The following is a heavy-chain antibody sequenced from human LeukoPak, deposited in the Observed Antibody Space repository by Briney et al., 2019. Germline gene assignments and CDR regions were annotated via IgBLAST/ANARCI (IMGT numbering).Heavy chain of an antibody. D-gene: IGHD3-9*01. J-gene: IGHJ4*02. V-gene: IGHV1-2*02. CDR2: INPNSGGT. Sequence: GASVKVSRKASGYTFTGYYMHWVRQAPGQGLEWMGWINPNSGGTNYAQKFQGRVTMTRDTCISTAYMELSRLRSDDTAVYYCARSYYDILTGPPPLSDYWGQGTLVTVSS. CDR3: ARSYYDILTGPPPLSDY. CDR1: GYTFTGYY.